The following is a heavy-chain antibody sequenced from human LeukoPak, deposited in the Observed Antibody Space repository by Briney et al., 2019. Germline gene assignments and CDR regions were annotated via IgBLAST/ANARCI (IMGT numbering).Heavy chain of an antibody. CDR2: ISSSSSTI. J-gene: IGHJ4*02. CDR1: GFTFSSYW. Sequence: GGSLRLSCAASGFTFSSYWMSWVRQAPGKGLEWVSYISSSSSTIYYADSVKGRFTISRDNAKNSLYLQMNSLRAEDTAVYYCARGTNYGGRTNLFDYWGQGTLVTVSS. V-gene: IGHV3-48*04. D-gene: IGHD4-23*01. CDR3: ARGTNYGGRTNLFDY.